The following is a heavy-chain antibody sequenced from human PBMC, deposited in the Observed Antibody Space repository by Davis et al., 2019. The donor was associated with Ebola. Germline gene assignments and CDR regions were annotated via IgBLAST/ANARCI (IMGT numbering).Heavy chain of an antibody. V-gene: IGHV3-23*01. CDR2: ISASGADI. CDR3: AEGGTNNFLGAN. J-gene: IGHJ4*02. Sequence: GESLKISCAASGFTFSNYAMSWVRQAPGGGLEWVSGISASGADITYADSVRGRFSISRDDSKNTLYLQRDSLRAEDTAVFYCAEGGTNNFLGANWGQGTLVTVSS. CDR1: GFTFSNYA. D-gene: IGHD2-8*01.